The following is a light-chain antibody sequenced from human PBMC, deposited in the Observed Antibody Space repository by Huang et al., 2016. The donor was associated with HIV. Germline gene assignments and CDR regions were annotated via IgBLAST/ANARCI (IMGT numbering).Light chain of an antibody. CDR1: QCVSSRF. CDR2: GAS. CDR3: QQYNKSPWT. Sequence: EIVLTQSPGTLSLSPGERAPLACRASQCVSSRFLAWYQQRPGLAPRLLMDGASTRAPGLPDRFSGSGSGTDFTLTISRLEPEDFAVYYCQQYNKSPWTFGQGTKVDIK. V-gene: IGKV3-20*01. J-gene: IGKJ1*01.